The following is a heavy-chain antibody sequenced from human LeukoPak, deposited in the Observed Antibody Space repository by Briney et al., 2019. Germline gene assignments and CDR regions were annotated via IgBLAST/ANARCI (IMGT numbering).Heavy chain of an antibody. D-gene: IGHD3-10*01. CDR2: MNPNSGNT. Sequence: ASVKVSCEASGYTFTSYDINWVRQATGQGLEWMGWMNPNSGNTGYAQKFQGRVTITRNTSISTAYMELSSLRSEDTAVYYCAIRTPYYYGSGSQYRTSPNWFDPWGQGTLVTVSS. V-gene: IGHV1-8*03. CDR1: GYTFTSYD. J-gene: IGHJ5*02. CDR3: AIRTPYYYGSGSQYRTSPNWFDP.